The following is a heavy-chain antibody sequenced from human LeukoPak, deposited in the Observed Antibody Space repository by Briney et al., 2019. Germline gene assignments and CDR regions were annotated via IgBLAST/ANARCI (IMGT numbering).Heavy chain of an antibody. CDR2: IIPILGIA. J-gene: IGHJ3*02. CDR1: GGTFSSYA. D-gene: IGHD3-22*01. V-gene: IGHV1-69*04. Sequence: SVKVSCKASGGTFSSYAISWVRQASGQGLEWMGRIIPILGIANYAQKFQGRVTITADKSTSTAYMELSSLRSEDTAVYYCARARYDSSGYDAFDIWGQGTMVTVSS. CDR3: ARARYDSSGYDAFDI.